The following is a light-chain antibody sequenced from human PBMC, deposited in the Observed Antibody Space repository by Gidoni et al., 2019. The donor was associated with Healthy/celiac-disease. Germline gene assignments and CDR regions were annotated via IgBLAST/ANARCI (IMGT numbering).Light chain of an antibody. CDR1: NIGSKT. J-gene: IGLJ1*01. CDR2: RDR. V-gene: IGLV3-9*01. Sequence: SYELTQPLSVSVALGQTARITCGGNNIGSKTVHWYQQKAGQAPVLVIYRDRDRPSGIPERFSGSNSGNTATLTISRAQAGDEADYYCQVWDSSTFYVFGTGTKVNVL. CDR3: QVWDSSTFYV.